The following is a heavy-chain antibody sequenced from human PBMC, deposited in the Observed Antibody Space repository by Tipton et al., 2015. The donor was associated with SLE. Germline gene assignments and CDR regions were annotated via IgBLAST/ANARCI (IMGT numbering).Heavy chain of an antibody. Sequence: TLSLTCTASGDSIRTTGYYWSWIRQPPGKGLEWIGEINHSGGTNYNPSPKSRVTISVDTSKNQFSLKLSSVTAADTAVYYCARAPGLDRDYYYYYYMDVWGKGTTVTVSS. V-gene: IGHV4-34*01. J-gene: IGHJ6*03. CDR3: ARAPGLDRDYYYYYYMDV. D-gene: IGHD3/OR15-3a*01. CDR2: INHSGGT. CDR1: GDSIRTTGYY.